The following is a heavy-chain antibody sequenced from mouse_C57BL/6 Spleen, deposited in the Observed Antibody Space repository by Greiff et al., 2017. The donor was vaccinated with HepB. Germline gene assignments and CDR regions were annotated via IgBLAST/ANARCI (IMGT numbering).Heavy chain of an antibody. D-gene: IGHD1-1*01. CDR3: AREDHYYGSSSNWYFDV. CDR1: GYTFTDYN. Sequence: VQLKQSGPELVKPGASVKIPCKASGYTFTDYNMDWVKQSHGKSLEWIGDINPNNGGTIYNQKFKGKATLTVDKSSSTAYMELRSLTSEDTAVYYCAREDHYYGSSSNWYFDVWGTGTTVTVSS. J-gene: IGHJ1*03. V-gene: IGHV1-18*01. CDR2: INPNNGGT.